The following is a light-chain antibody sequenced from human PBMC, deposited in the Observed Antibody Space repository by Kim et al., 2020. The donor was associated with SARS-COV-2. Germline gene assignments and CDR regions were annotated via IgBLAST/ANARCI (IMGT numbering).Light chain of an antibody. V-gene: IGKV3-15*01. CDR1: HSVSSN. CDR2: GAS. J-gene: IGKJ4*01. CDR3: QQYNNWPLT. Sequence: VSPGERATRSCRASHSVSSNLAWYQQKPGQAPRLLIYGASTRATGIPVRFSGSGSGTEFTLIISSLQSEDFAVYYCQQYNNWPLTFGGGTKVEIK.